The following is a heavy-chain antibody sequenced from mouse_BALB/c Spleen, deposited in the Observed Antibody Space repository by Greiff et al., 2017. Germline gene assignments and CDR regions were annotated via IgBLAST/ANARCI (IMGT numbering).Heavy chain of an antibody. Sequence: EVKLMESGGGLVQPGGSRKLSCAASGFTFSSFGMHWVRQAPEKGLEWVAYISSGSSTIYYADTVKGRFTISRDNPKNTLFLQMTSLRSEDTAMYYCARGRGSFYYAMDYWGQGTSVTVSS. D-gene: IGHD1-1*02. CDR1: GFTFSSFG. V-gene: IGHV5-17*02. CDR2: ISSGSSTI. CDR3: ARGRGSFYYAMDY. J-gene: IGHJ4*01.